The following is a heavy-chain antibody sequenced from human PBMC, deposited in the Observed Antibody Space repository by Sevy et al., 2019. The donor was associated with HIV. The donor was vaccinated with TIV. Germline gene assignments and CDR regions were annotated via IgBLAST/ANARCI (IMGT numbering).Heavy chain of an antibody. CDR3: ARDNATVSRRGLRYYYYGTDV. J-gene: IGHJ6*02. CDR2: INEDGTEK. V-gene: IGHV3-7*01. D-gene: IGHD2-2*01. CDR1: GFTFSTYW. Sequence: GGSLRLSYAASGFTFSTYWMSWFRQAPGKGLEWVANINEDGTEKFYVDSVKGRFTMSRDNAKNSLYLQMNSLRAEDAAVYYCARDNATVSRRGLRYYYYGTDVWGQGTTVTVSS.